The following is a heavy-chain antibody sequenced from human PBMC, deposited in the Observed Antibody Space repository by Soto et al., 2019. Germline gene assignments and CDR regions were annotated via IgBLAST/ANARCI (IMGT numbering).Heavy chain of an antibody. Sequence: PSETLSLTCTVSGGSISSGGYYWSWIRQHPGKGLEWIGYIYYSGSTYYNPSLKSRVTISVDTSKNQFSLKLSSVTAADTAVYYCARQDIVVVLAPWSRLDPWGQGTLVTVSS. J-gene: IGHJ5*02. V-gene: IGHV4-31*03. D-gene: IGHD2-2*01. CDR2: IYYSGST. CDR3: ARQDIVVVLAPWSRLDP. CDR1: GGSISSGGYY.